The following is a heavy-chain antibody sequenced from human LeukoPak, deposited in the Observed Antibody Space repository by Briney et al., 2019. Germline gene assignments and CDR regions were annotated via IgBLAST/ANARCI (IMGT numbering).Heavy chain of an antibody. Sequence: PSETLSLTCAVYGGSFSGYYWSWIRQPPGKGLEWIGEIDHSGSTNYNPSLKSRVTISVDTSKNQFSLKLSSVTAADTAVYYCARGLTVAAAGPLWFDPWGQGTLVTVSS. J-gene: IGHJ5*02. D-gene: IGHD6-13*01. CDR2: IDHSGST. V-gene: IGHV4-34*01. CDR3: ARGLTVAAAGPLWFDP. CDR1: GGSFSGYY.